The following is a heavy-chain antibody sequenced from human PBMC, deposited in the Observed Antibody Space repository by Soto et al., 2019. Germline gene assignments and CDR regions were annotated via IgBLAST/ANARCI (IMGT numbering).Heavy chain of an antibody. V-gene: IGHV1-2*02. D-gene: IGHD2-2*01. CDR1: GYTFTDYY. CDR3: AIRTGQLAIISEFDGDWFFEV. CDR2: INPDSGGT. J-gene: IGHJ2*01. Sequence: ASVKVSCKASGYTFTDYYIHWVRQAPGQGLEWVGWINPDSGGTNLAQRFQGRVTMTSDTSINAAYMELSSLRSDDTAVYYCAIRTGQLAIISEFDGDWFFEVWGRGTLVTVSS.